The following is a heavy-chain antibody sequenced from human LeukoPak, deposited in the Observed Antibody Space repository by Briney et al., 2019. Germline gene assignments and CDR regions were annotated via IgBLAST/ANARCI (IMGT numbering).Heavy chain of an antibody. D-gene: IGHD3-10*01. V-gene: IGHV1-2*02. Sequence: ASVKVSCKASGYTFTGYYMHWVRQAPGQGLEWMGWINPNSGGTNYAQKFQGRVTMTTDTSTSTAYMELRSLRSDDTAVYYCARGETYYYGSGSYFLWGQGTLVTVSS. J-gene: IGHJ4*02. CDR1: GYTFTGYY. CDR3: ARGETYYYGSGSYFL. CDR2: INPNSGGT.